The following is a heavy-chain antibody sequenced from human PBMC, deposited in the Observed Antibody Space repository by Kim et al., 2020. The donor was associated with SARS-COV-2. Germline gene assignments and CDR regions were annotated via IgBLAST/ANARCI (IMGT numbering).Heavy chain of an antibody. D-gene: IGHD2-8*01. Sequence: SETLSLTCTVSGGSINSHYWGWIRQSPGTGLEWIGHMYYSGGTNYNPYLKRRVTISADTSKKQFSLKLTSVTAEDTGVYYCARNTGRGYCTTSSCPSLTAFCPWGQGTLVTVSS. CDR3: ARNTGRGYCTTSSCPSLTAFCP. CDR2: MYYSGGT. V-gene: IGHV4-59*11. CDR1: GGSINSHY. J-gene: IGHJ5*02.